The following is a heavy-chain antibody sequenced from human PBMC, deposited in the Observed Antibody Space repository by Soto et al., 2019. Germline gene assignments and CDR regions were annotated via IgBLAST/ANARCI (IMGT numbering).Heavy chain of an antibody. J-gene: IGHJ4*02. V-gene: IGHV3-23*01. CDR1: GFTFSSYA. CDR2: ISGSGDST. CDR3: AGGLLRGPLDY. D-gene: IGHD3-16*01. Sequence: GGSLRLSCAASGFTFSSYAMSWVRQAPGKGLEWVSAISGSGDSTFYADSVQGRFTIFRDDSKNTLYLQMNNLRAEDTAIYYCAGGLLRGPLDYCGPGTLVTVSS.